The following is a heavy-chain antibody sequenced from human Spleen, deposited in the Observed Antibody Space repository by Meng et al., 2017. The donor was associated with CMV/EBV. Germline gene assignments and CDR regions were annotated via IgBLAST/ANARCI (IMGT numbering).Heavy chain of an antibody. D-gene: IGHD3-3*01. Sequence: ISSGDYYWSWIRQPPGKGLEWVGYIYYSGSTYYNPSLKSRVTISVDTSKNQFSLKLSSVTAADTAVYYCARDRVLRFLEWSGNWFDPWGQGTLVTVSS. CDR3: ARDRVLRFLEWSGNWFDP. CDR2: IYYSGST. CDR1: ISSGDYY. J-gene: IGHJ5*02. V-gene: IGHV4-30-4*08.